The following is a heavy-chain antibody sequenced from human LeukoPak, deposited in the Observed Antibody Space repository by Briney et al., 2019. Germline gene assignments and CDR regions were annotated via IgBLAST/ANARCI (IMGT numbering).Heavy chain of an antibody. D-gene: IGHD5/OR15-5a*01. J-gene: IGHJ6*03. CDR1: GYTFTGYY. CDR3: ARDLIYAYYMDV. V-gene: IGHV1-2*02. Sequence: ASVKVSCKASGYTFTGYYMHWVRQAPGQGLEWMGWINPNSGGTNYAQKFQGRVTMTRDTSISTAYMELSRLRSDDTAVYYCARDLIYAYYMDVWSKGTTVTISS. CDR2: INPNSGGT.